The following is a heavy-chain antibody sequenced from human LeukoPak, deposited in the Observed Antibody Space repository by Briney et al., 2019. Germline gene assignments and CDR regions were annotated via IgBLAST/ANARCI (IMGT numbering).Heavy chain of an antibody. V-gene: IGHV3-30*18. D-gene: IGHD2-2*02. J-gene: IGHJ4*02. CDR2: MSYDGSNK. CDR3: AKVADCSSTSCYTDY. CDR1: GFTFRSYG. Sequence: GGSLRLSCAASGFTFRSYGMHWVRQAPGKGLEWVAVMSYDGSNKYYADSVKGRFTISRDNSKNTLYLQMNSLRAEDTAVYYCAKVADCSSTSCYTDYWGQGTLVTVSS.